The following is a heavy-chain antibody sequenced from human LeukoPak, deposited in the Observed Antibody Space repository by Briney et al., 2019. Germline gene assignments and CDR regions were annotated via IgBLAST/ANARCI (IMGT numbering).Heavy chain of an antibody. CDR2: ISGSGGST. Sequence: PGGSLRLSCAASGFTFSSYAMSWVRQAPGKGLEWVSAISGSGGSTYYADSVKGRFTISRDNSKNTLYLQMNSLRAEDTAVYYCAGPIVGPSTWQFDYWGQGTLVTVSS. V-gene: IGHV3-23*01. J-gene: IGHJ4*02. D-gene: IGHD1-26*01. CDR3: AGPIVGPSTWQFDY. CDR1: GFTFSSYA.